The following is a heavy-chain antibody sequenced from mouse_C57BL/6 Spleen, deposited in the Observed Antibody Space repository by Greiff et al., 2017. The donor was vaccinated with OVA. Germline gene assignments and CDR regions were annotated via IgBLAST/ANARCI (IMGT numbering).Heavy chain of an antibody. CDR1: GYTFTSYW. CDR3: AREGLWLRRGGYYAMDY. CDR2: INPSNGGT. Sequence: QVQLQQPGPELVKPGASVKLSCKASGYTFTSYWMHWVKQRPGQGLEWIGNINPSNGGTNYNEKFKSKATLTVDKSSSTAYMQLSSLTSEDSAVYYCAREGLWLRRGGYYAMDYWGQGTSVTVSS. V-gene: IGHV1-53*01. J-gene: IGHJ4*01. D-gene: IGHD2-2*01.